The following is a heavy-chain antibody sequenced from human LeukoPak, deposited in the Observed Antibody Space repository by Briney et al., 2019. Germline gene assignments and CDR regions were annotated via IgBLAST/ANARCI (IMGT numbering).Heavy chain of an antibody. CDR3: ASPRNFWSGYSYYYYMDV. Sequence: SETLSLTCAVYGGSFSGYYWSWIRQPPGKGLEWIGEINHSGSTNYNPSLKSRVTISVDTSKNQFSLKLSSVTAADTAVYYCASPRNFWSGYSYYYYMDVWGKGTTVTVSS. V-gene: IGHV4-34*01. CDR1: GGSFSGYY. D-gene: IGHD3-3*01. J-gene: IGHJ6*03. CDR2: INHSGST.